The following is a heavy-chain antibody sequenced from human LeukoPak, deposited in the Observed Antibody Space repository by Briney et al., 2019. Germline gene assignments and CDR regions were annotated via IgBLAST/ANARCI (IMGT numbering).Heavy chain of an antibody. D-gene: IGHD3-16*02. J-gene: IGHJ4*02. CDR3: ARDYDYVWGSYRWGTDY. CDR2: ISSSSSYV. V-gene: IGHV3-21*01. Sequence: PGGSLRLSCAASGFTFNNYAMTWVRQAPGKGLEWVSSISSSSSYVYYADSVKGRFTISRDNAKNSLYLQMNSLRAEDTAVYYCARDYDYVWGSYRWGTDYWGQGTLVTVSS. CDR1: GFTFNNYA.